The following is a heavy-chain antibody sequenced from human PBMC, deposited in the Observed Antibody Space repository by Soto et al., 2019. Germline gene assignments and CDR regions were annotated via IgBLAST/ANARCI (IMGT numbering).Heavy chain of an antibody. V-gene: IGHV3-21*01. Sequence: EVPLVESGGGLVKPGGSLRLSCAVSGFPFSSCTMNWVRQAPGKGLEWVSSISPSTSHIYYADSVKGRFTISRDNAKNSLFLQMNSLRAEDTAVYYCSGCSGGACYQNYGMDVWGQGTTVTVSS. CDR2: ISPSTSHI. CDR1: GFPFSSCT. D-gene: IGHD2-15*01. J-gene: IGHJ6*02. CDR3: SGCSGGACYQNYGMDV.